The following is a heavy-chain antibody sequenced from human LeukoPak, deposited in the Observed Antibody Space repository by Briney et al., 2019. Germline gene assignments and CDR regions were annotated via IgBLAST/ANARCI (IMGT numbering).Heavy chain of an antibody. CDR3: AKDEGIAVAGTYIDY. CDR1: GFTFDDYT. Sequence: GGSLRLSCAASGFTFDDYTMHWVRQAPGKGLEWVSLISWDGGSTYYADSVKGRFTISRDNSKNTLYLQMNSLRAEDTAVYYCAKDEGIAVAGTYIDYWGQGTLVTVSS. CDR2: ISWDGGST. D-gene: IGHD6-19*01. J-gene: IGHJ4*02. V-gene: IGHV3-43*01.